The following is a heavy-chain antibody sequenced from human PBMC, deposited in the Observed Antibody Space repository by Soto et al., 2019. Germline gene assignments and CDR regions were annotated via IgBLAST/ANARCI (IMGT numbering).Heavy chain of an antibody. V-gene: IGHV4-59*08. Sequence: SETLSLTCTVSGGSISSYYWSWIRQPPGKGLEWIGYIYYSGSTNYNPSLKSRVTISVDTSKNQFSLELSSVTAAYTAVYYCARLYYSNYGSYFDYWGQGTLVTVSS. CDR2: IYYSGST. J-gene: IGHJ4*02. CDR1: GGSISSYY. D-gene: IGHD4-4*01. CDR3: ARLYYSNYGSYFDY.